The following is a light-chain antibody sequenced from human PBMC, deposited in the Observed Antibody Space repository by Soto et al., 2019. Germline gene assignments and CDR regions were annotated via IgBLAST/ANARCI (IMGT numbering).Light chain of an antibody. J-gene: IGLJ3*02. CDR2: STN. Sequence: QAVVTQVPSVSVSPGGTVTLTCGLSSGSVSTSYYPSWYQQTPGQAPRTLIYSTNTRSSGVPDRFSGSILGNKAALTITGAQADDESDYYCVLYMGSGIWVFGGGTKVTVL. V-gene: IGLV8-61*01. CDR3: VLYMGSGIWV. CDR1: SGSVSTSYY.